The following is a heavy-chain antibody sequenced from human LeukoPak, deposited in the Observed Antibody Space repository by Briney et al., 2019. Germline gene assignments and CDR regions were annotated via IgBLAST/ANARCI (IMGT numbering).Heavy chain of an antibody. CDR3: ARHDSSWYSSDY. Sequence: SETLSLTCTVSGGSISSYYWSWIRQPPGKGLEWIGYIYYSGSTNYNPSLKSRVTISVDTSKNQFSLKLSSVTAADTAVYYCARHDSSWYSSDYWGQGTLVAVSS. J-gene: IGHJ4*02. D-gene: IGHD6-13*01. CDR1: GGSISSYY. CDR2: IYYSGST. V-gene: IGHV4-59*08.